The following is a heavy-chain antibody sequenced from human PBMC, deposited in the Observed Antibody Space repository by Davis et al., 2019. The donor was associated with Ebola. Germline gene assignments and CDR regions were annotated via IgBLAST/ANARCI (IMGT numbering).Heavy chain of an antibody. J-gene: IGHJ4*02. Sequence: GESLKISCAASGFAFNNFGIHWVRQAPGKGLEWVAFIRYDGSSQFYADSVMGRFTISRDNSKNTLYLQMNTLRGEDTAVYYRAKGAKSSDFQYWGQGTLVTVSS. V-gene: IGHV3-30*02. CDR3: AKGAKSSDFQY. CDR2: IRYDGSSQ. D-gene: IGHD3/OR15-3a*01. CDR1: GFAFNNFG.